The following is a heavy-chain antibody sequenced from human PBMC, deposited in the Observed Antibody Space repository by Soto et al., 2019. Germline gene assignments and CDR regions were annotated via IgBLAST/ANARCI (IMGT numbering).Heavy chain of an antibody. CDR2: IIPIFGTA. CDR3: ARADIVLVPAADSPPRVGYYYGMDV. CDR1: GGTFSSYA. J-gene: IGHJ6*02. V-gene: IGHV1-69*12. D-gene: IGHD2-2*01. Sequence: QVQLVQSGAEVKKPGSSVKVSCKASGGTFSSYAISWVRQAPGQGLEWMGGIIPIFGTANYAQKFQGRVTITADESTSTSDIELSSLRSEDTSLNYCARADIVLVPAADSPPRVGYYYGMDVWGQGTTVTVSS.